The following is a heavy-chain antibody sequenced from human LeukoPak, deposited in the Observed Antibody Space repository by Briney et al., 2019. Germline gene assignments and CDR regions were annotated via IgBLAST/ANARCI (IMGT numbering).Heavy chain of an antibody. D-gene: IGHD4/OR15-4a*01. CDR3: ARDLDYGEKSEDY. V-gene: IGHV1-46*01. CDR2: INLSGGST. CDR1: GLTFINYY. Sequence: GASVKVSCKASGLTFINYYMHWVRQAPGQGLEWLGIINLSGGSTHYPQKFQDRVTMTRDTYTSTVYMELSSLRSEDTAVYYCARDLDYGEKSEDYWGQGTLVTVSS. J-gene: IGHJ4*02.